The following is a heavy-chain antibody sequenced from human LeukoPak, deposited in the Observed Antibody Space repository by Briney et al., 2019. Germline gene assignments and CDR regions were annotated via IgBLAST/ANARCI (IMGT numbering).Heavy chain of an antibody. CDR3: ARENLIGISISGEDY. J-gene: IGHJ4*02. CDR2: INPNSGGT. V-gene: IGHV1-2*02. CDR1: GYTFTAYY. Sequence: ASVKVSCKASGYTFTAYYIHWMRQAPGQGLEWMGWINPNSGGTSYAQKFRDRFTMTRDTSITTVYMELTGLTSDDTPVYYCARENLIGISISGEDYWGQGTMVTVSS. D-gene: IGHD3-3*02.